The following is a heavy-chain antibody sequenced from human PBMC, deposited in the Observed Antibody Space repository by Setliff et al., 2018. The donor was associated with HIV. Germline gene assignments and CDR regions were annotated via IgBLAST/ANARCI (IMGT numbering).Heavy chain of an antibody. CDR1: GGSFSDYY. D-gene: IGHD3-3*01. CDR2: INHSGST. Sequence: SETLSLTCAVYGGSFSDYYWSWIRQPPGQGLEWIGEINHSGSTNYNASLKSRVTISGDMSKKQFSLKLSSVTAADTAVYYCARDRRSIFGVDTKNWFDPWGQGTLVTVS. CDR3: ARDRRSIFGVDTKNWFDP. J-gene: IGHJ5*02. V-gene: IGHV4-34*01.